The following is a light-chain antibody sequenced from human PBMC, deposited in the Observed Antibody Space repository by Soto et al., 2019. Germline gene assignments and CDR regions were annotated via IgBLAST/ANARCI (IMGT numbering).Light chain of an antibody. Sequence: EIVLTQSPATLSLSPGERATLSCRASQSVSSYLAWYQQKPGQAPRLLIYDASNRATGIPARFIGSGSGADVTSPISRLEPEHFAVDYCQQRSNMTRPFGQPTKREIK. CDR3: QQRSNMTRP. CDR1: QSVSSY. V-gene: IGKV3-11*01. J-gene: IGKJ2*01. CDR2: DAS.